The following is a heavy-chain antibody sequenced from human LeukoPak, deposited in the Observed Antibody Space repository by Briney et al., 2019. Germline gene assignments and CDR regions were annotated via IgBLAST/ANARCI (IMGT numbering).Heavy chain of an antibody. CDR3: ARHEVGGDSSSGYEFYYYMDV. J-gene: IGHJ6*03. CDR2: IYPGDSDT. Sequence: GESLKISCKTSGYNFPNYWIGWVRQMPGKGLEWMAMIYPGDSDTKYSPSFRGQVTISVDESISTAYLQWNSLKASDTATYYCARHEVGGDSSSGYEFYYYMDVWGKGTTVTVSS. CDR1: GYNFPNYW. D-gene: IGHD3-3*01. V-gene: IGHV5-51*01.